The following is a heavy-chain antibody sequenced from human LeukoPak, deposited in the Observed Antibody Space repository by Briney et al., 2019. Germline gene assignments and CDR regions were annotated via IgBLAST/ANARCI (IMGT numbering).Heavy chain of an antibody. V-gene: IGHV3-23*01. Sequence: GGSLRLSCAVSEFTFSSYAMSWVRQAPGKGLEWVSAISGSGGSTYYADSVKGRFTISRDNSKNTLYLQMNSLRAEDTAVYYCAKGPRYDFWSGYSYYFDYWGQGTLVTVSS. CDR2: ISGSGGST. D-gene: IGHD3-3*01. CDR3: AKGPRYDFWSGYSYYFDY. J-gene: IGHJ4*02. CDR1: EFTFSSYA.